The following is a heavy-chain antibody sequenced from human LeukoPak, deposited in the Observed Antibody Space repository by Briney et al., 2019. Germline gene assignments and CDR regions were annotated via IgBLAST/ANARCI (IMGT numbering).Heavy chain of an antibody. V-gene: IGHV3-23*01. CDR1: GFTFRMYA. J-gene: IGHJ4*02. CDR3: AKDGLSYDGSTHVYYFQS. CDR2: IIYDGRHT. D-gene: IGHD3-22*01. Sequence: GGSLRLSCTASGFTFRMYAMSWVRQAPGKGLESVASIIYDGRHTYYAASVKGRFTISRNNSQNTLYLQMNSLRAEDTALYYCAKDGLSYDGSTHVYYFQSLGQGTLVTVSS.